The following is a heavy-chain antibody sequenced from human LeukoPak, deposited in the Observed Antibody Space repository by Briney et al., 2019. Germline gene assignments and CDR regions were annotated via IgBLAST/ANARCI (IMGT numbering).Heavy chain of an antibody. CDR3: ASSDYGDYPV. CDR2: INPNSGGT. CDR1: GYTFTSYG. V-gene: IGHV1-2*06. D-gene: IGHD4-17*01. J-gene: IGHJ4*02. Sequence: GASVKVSCKASGYTFTSYGISWVRQAPGQGLEWMGRINPNSGGTNYAQKFQGRVTMTRDTSISTAYMELSRLRSDDTAVYYCASSDYGDYPVWGQGTLVTVSS.